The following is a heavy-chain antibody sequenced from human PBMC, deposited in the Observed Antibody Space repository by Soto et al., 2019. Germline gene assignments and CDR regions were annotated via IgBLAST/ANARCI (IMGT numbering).Heavy chain of an antibody. J-gene: IGHJ4*02. D-gene: IGHD3-22*01. CDR3: AREGAALSGYPYYSDY. Sequence: ASVKVSCKASGYIFRNFGISWVRQAPGQGLEWMGRISAYNDNINYVQKFQGRVSMTTDTSTSTAYMELRSLTSDDTAVYYCAREGAALSGYPYYSDYWGQGTQVTV. V-gene: IGHV1-18*04. CDR2: ISAYNDNI. CDR1: GYIFRNFG.